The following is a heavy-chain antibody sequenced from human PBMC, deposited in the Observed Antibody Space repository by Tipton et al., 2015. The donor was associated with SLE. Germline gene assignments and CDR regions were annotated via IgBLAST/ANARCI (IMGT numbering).Heavy chain of an antibody. D-gene: IGHD5-24*01. Sequence: TLSLTCAVYGGSFSGYYWSWIRQPPGKGLEWIGYIYYSGSTNYNPSLKSRVTISVDTSKNQFSLKLSSVTAADTAVYYCARSGDGYKLFDYWGQGTLVTVSS. J-gene: IGHJ4*02. V-gene: IGHV4-59*01. CDR3: ARSGDGYKLFDY. CDR2: IYYSGST. CDR1: GGSFSGYY.